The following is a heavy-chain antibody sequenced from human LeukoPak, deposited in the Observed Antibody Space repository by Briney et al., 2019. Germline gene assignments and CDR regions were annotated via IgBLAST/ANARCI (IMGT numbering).Heavy chain of an antibody. Sequence: SETLSLTCTVSGGSISSGSYYWSWIRQPAGKGLEWIGCIYTSGSTNYNPSLKSRVTISVDTSKNQFSLKLSSVTAADTAVYYCARSTYDFWSGYYYMDVWGKGTTVTVSS. CDR3: ARSTYDFWSGYYYMDV. V-gene: IGHV4-61*02. D-gene: IGHD3-3*01. J-gene: IGHJ6*03. CDR2: IYTSGST. CDR1: GGSISSGSYY.